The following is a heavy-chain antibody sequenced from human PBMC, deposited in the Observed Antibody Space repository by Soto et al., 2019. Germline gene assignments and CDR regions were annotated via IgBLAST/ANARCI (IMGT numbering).Heavy chain of an antibody. CDR3: PRDRGLRLGRTFYYYGMDV. V-gene: IGHV4-30-4*01. D-gene: IGHD5-12*01. J-gene: IGHJ6*02. Sequence: SETLSLTCTVSGGSISSGDYYWSWIRQPPGKGLGWIGYIYYSGSTYYDPSLKSRVTIPVDTSKNQFSLKLSSVTTADTAVYYCPRDRGLRLGRTFYYYGMDVWGQGTTVTLSS. CDR1: GGSISSGDYY. CDR2: IYYSGST.